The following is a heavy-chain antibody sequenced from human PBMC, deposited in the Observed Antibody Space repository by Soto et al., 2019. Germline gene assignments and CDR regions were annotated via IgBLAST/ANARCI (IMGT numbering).Heavy chain of an antibody. CDR1: VGTFSSYS. CDR3: AKVPVKAYYYYDTEL. J-gene: IGHJ6*01. V-gene: IGHV3-30*18. Sequence: RGSLRLSCASSVGTFSSYSMHCVRQSPGKWLEWVAVISSDGTSRFYADSVKGRFTISRDNSKNTLYLQMNSLRAEDTAMYYCAKVPVKAYYYYDTELWCQGTTV. D-gene: IGHD4-4*01. CDR2: ISSDGTSR.